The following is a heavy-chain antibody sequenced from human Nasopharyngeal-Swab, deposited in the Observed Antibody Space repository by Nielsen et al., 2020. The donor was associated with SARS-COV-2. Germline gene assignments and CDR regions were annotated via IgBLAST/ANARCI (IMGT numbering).Heavy chain of an antibody. D-gene: IGHD3-16*02. CDR1: GGSISSSNW. CDR2: IYHSGST. V-gene: IGHV4-4*02. Sequence: SETLSLTCAVSGGSISSSNWWSWVRQPPGKGLEWIGEIYHSGSTNYNPSLKSRVTISVDKSKNQFSLKLSSVTAADTAVYYCARGRYDYIWGSYRPYYFDYWGQGTLVTVSS. CDR3: ARGRYDYIWGSYRPYYFDY. J-gene: IGHJ4*02.